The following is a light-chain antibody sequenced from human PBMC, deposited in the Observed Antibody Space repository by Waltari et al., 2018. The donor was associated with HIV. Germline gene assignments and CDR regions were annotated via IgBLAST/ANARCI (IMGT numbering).Light chain of an antibody. V-gene: IGLV2-14*01. CDR1: SSNIGTSKY. J-gene: IGLJ3*02. Sequence: QSALTQPASVSGSPGQSITISCTGASSNIGTSKYVSWYLQRPGKAPQIIMYEVANRPSGVSDRCSGSKSGNTASLTISRLQPEDEAVYFCNSFTNSGTLEFGGGTKLTVL. CDR2: EVA. CDR3: NSFTNSGTLE.